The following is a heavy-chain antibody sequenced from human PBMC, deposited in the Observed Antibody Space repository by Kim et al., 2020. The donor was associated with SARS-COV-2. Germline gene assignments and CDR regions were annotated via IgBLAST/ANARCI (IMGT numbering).Heavy chain of an antibody. CDR2: IYYSGST. V-gene: IGHV4-59*13. Sequence: SETLSLTCTVSGGSISSYYWSWIRQPPGKGLEWIGYIYYSGSTNYNPSLKSRVTISVDTSKNQFSLKLSSVTAADTAVYYCARSPPALDFWSGYDYYYGMDVWGQGTTVTVSS. J-gene: IGHJ6*02. CDR1: GGSISSYY. CDR3: ARSPPALDFWSGYDYYYGMDV. D-gene: IGHD3-3*01.